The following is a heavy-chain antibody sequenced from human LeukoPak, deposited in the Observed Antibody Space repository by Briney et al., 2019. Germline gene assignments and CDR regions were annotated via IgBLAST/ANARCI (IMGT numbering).Heavy chain of an antibody. D-gene: IGHD3-22*01. Sequence: GGSLRLSCAASGFTFSSYSMNWVRQAPGKGLEWVSYISSSGSTIYYADSVKGRFTISRDNAKNSLYLQMNSLRAEDTAVYYCAREGVYYDSSGYAFDYWGQGTLVTVSS. CDR2: ISSSGSTI. CDR1: GFTFSSYS. J-gene: IGHJ4*02. CDR3: AREGVYYDSSGYAFDY. V-gene: IGHV3-48*04.